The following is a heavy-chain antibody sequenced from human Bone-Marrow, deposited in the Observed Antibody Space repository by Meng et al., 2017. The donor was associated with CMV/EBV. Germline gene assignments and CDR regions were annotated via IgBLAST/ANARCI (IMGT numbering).Heavy chain of an antibody. Sequence: ESLKISCAASGFTFSDYGMHWVRQAPGKGLEWVSSITIFGSHIYYADSVKGRFTISRDNAKKSLYLQMHSLRAEDTAVYYCARDSGTDDAFDVWGQGTMVTVSS. CDR2: ITIFGSHI. D-gene: IGHD1-1*01. V-gene: IGHV3-21*01. CDR3: ARDSGTDDAFDV. J-gene: IGHJ3*01. CDR1: GFTFSDYG.